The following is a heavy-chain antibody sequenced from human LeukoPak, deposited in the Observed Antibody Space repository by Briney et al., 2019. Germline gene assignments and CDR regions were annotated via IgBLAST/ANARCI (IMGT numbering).Heavy chain of an antibody. Sequence: SGPTLIKPTETLTLTCTFSGFSLSTSGVGVGRIRQPPGKALEWLSFIFWDDDKRYSPSLKSRLTITKDTSRNQVVLTMTNLDPVDTATYYCAHRPHYSGSGSYSFQHWGQGTLVTVSS. V-gene: IGHV2-5*02. CDR1: GFSLSTSGVG. CDR2: IFWDDDK. CDR3: AHRPHYSGSGSYSFQH. J-gene: IGHJ1*01. D-gene: IGHD3-10*01.